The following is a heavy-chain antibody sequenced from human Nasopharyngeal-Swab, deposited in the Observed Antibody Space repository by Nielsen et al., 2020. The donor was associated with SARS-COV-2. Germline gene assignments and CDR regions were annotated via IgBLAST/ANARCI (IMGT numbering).Heavy chain of an antibody. V-gene: IGHV3-7*01. CDR3: ARYCSTTSCPRGFDY. J-gene: IGHJ4*02. CDR2: IKQSGSGQ. Sequence: GESLKISCAASGFTISSDWMSWVRQAPGKGLEWVAHIKQSGSGQYYVDSVKGLSTISRDNAKNSLSLQMNSLRAEDTAVYYCARYCSTTSCPRGFDYWGQGTLVTVSS. D-gene: IGHD2-2*01. CDR1: GFTISSDW.